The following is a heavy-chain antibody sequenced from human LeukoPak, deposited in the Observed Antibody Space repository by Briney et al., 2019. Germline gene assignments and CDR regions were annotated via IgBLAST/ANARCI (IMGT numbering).Heavy chain of an antibody. CDR3: ARVGATRRFDY. J-gene: IGHJ4*02. D-gene: IGHD1-26*01. Sequence: SETLSLTCAVYGGSFSGYYWSWIRQPPGKGLEWIGEINHSGSTNYNPSLKSRVTISVDTSKNQFSLKLSSVTAADTAVYYCARVGATRRFDYWGQGTLVTVSS. V-gene: IGHV4-34*01. CDR2: INHSGST. CDR1: GGSFSGYY.